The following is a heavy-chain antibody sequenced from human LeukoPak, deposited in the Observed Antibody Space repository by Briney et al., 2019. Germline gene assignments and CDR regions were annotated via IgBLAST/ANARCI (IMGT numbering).Heavy chain of an antibody. CDR1: GYTFTGYY. V-gene: IGHV1-2*02. CDR2: INPDSGGT. J-gene: IGHJ4*02. D-gene: IGHD3-22*01. Sequence: ASVKVSCKASGYTFTGYYMHWVRQAPGQGLEWMRWINPDSGGTKSAQRFQGRVTMTRDTSISTAYMEVSRLRSDDTAVYYCAINYYDSSGPLGIGYWGQGTLVTVSS. CDR3: AINYYDSSGPLGIGY.